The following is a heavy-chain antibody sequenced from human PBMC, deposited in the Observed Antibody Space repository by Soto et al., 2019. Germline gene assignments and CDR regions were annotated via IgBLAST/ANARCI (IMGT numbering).Heavy chain of an antibody. J-gene: IGHJ5*02. CDR3: AGHDGSGSYANWFDP. CDR1: GGSISSGDYY. Sequence: PSETLSLTCTVSGGSISSGDYYWSWIRQPPGRGLEWIGYIYYSGSTYYNPSLKSRVTISVDTSKNQFSLKLSSVTAADTAVYYCAGHDGSGSYANWFDPWGQGTLVTVSS. V-gene: IGHV4-30-4*01. CDR2: IYYSGST. D-gene: IGHD3-10*01.